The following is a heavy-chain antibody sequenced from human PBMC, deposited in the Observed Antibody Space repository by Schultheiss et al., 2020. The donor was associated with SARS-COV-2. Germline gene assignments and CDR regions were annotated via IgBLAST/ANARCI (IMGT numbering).Heavy chain of an antibody. CDR3: AREGVQYSGSGTKQGLTTGGAFDI. Sequence: GESLKISCAASGFTVSSNYMSWVRQAPGKGLEWVSVIYSGGSTYYADSVKGRFTISRDNSKNTLYLQMNSLRAEDTAVYYCAREGVQYSGSGTKQGLTTGGAFDIWGQGTMVTVSS. D-gene: IGHD3-10*01. CDR2: IYSGGST. V-gene: IGHV3-53*01. J-gene: IGHJ3*02. CDR1: GFTVSSNY.